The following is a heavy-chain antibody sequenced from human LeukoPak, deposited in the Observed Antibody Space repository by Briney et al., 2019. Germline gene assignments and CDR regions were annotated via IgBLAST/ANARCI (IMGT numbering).Heavy chain of an antibody. CDR1: GFTFSSYA. V-gene: IGHV3-23*01. J-gene: IGHJ5*02. CDR3: AKGVITFGGVIQAFDP. D-gene: IGHD3-16*02. CDR2: ISGSGGST. Sequence: QPGGSLRLSCAASGFTFSSYAMSWVRQAPGKGLEWVSAISGSGGSTYYADSVKGRFTISRDNSKNTLYLQMNSLRAEDTAVYYCAKGVITFGGVIQAFDPWGQGTLATVSS.